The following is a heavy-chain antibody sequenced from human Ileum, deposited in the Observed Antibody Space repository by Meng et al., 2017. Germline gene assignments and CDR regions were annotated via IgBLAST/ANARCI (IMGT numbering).Heavy chain of an antibody. CDR3: ARHLGYCSGGSCHQ. CDR1: GFPFSSHS. CDR2: ISSGSDYV. D-gene: IGHD2-15*01. V-gene: IGHV3-21*04. J-gene: IGHJ4*02. Sequence: EVQLEESGGGLVKPGGSLRLSCAASGFPFSSHSMNWIRQAPGKSLEWVSFISSGSDYVYYGDSVRGRFTVSRDNAKNALYLQMDSLRVEDTALYFCARHLGYCSGGSCHQWGQGTLVTVSS.